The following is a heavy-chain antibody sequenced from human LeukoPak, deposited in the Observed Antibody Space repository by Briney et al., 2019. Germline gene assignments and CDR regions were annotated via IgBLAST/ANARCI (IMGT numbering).Heavy chain of an antibody. CDR2: IYYSGDT. J-gene: IGHJ3*02. CDR3: AREDWGNAFDI. Sequence: SQTLSLTCAVSGGSINTGAYYWSWIRQHPEKGLEWIGYIYYSGDTLYNPSLKRRVIVSLDMSKNQFSLRLNSVTAADTAVYYCAREDWGNAFDIWGQGTMVTVSS. D-gene: IGHD3/OR15-3a*01. V-gene: IGHV4-31*11. CDR1: GGSINTGAYY.